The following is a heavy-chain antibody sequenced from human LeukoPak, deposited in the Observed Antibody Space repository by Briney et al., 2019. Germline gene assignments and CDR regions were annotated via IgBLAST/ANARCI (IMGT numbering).Heavy chain of an antibody. J-gene: IGHJ4*02. CDR2: IYNSGST. D-gene: IGHD1-26*01. Sequence: SETLSLTCTVSGGSISSYYWSWIRQPAGKGLEWIGRIYNSGSTNYNPSLQSRVTMSVDTYKNQFSLQLSSVTAADTAVYYCARGWVVGADYFDYWGQGTLVTVSS. CDR3: ARGWVVGADYFDY. CDR1: GGSISSYY. V-gene: IGHV4-4*07.